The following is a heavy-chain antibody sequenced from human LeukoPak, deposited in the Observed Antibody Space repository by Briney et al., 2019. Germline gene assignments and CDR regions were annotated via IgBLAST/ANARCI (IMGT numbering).Heavy chain of an antibody. CDR3: ATAMIVVAVFDY. Sequence: SETLSLTCTVSGGSISSSSYYWGWIRQPPGKGLEWIGSIYYSGSTYYNPSLKSRVTISVDTSKNQFSLKLSSVIASDAAVYYCATAMIVVAVFDYWGQGTLVTVSS. CDR1: GGSISSSSYY. J-gene: IGHJ4*02. V-gene: IGHV4-39*01. D-gene: IGHD3-22*01. CDR2: IYYSGST.